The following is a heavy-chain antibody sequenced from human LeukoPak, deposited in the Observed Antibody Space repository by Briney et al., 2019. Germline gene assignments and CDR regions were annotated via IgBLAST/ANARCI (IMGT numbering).Heavy chain of an antibody. CDR1: GFTFSGSA. CDR2: IRSKANNYAT. D-gene: IGHD6-13*01. J-gene: IGHJ4*02. CDR3: TREGSSSWFPYYFDY. V-gene: IGHV3-73*01. Sequence: GGSLRLSRAASGFTFSGSALHWVRQASGKGLEWVGRIRSKANNYATTYAASVKDRFTISRDDSKNTAYLQMHSLKTEDTAVYYCTREGSSSWFPYYFDYWGQGTLVTVSS.